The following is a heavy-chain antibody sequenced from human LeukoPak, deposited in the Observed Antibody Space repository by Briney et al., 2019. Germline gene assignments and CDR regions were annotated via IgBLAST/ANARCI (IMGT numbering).Heavy chain of an antibody. CDR1: GGPFSGYY. Sequence: SETLSLTCAVYGGPFSGYYWSWIRQPPGKGLEWIGEINHSGSTNYNPSLKSRVTISVDTSKNQFSLKLSSVTAADTAVYYCVTTPDSSGYYKPFDYWGQGTLVTVSS. D-gene: IGHD3-22*01. CDR2: INHSGST. J-gene: IGHJ4*02. CDR3: VTTPDSSGYYKPFDY. V-gene: IGHV4-34*01.